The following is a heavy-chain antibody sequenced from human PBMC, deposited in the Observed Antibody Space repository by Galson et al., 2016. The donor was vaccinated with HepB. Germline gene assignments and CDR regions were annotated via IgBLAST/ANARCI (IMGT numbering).Heavy chain of an antibody. CDR2: IFYSGTT. D-gene: IGHD6-13*01. J-gene: IGHJ4*02. Sequence: EPLSLTCNVSGGSVSSYNYYWSWIRQPPGEALEWIGYIFYSGTTNYNPSLKSRVSMSVDTSSNQFSLSLTSVTAADTAVYFCARGRKQQLVNYGFDHWGQGTPVTVSS. CDR3: ARGRKQQLVNYGFDH. CDR1: GGSVSSYNYY. V-gene: IGHV4-61*01.